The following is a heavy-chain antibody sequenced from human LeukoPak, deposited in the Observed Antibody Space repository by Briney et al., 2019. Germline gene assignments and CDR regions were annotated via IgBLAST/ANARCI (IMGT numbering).Heavy chain of an antibody. Sequence: GASVKVSCKASGYTFTGYYMHWVRQAPGRGLEWMGWINPNSGGTNYAQKFQGRVTMTRGTSISTAYMELSRLRSDDTAVYYCATLEATLGNDAFDIWGQGTMVTVSS. V-gene: IGHV1-2*02. CDR3: ATLEATLGNDAFDI. CDR2: INPNSGGT. CDR1: GYTFTGYY. J-gene: IGHJ3*02. D-gene: IGHD1-26*01.